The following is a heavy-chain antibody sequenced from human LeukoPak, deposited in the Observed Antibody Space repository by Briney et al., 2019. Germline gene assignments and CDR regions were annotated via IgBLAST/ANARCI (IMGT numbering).Heavy chain of an antibody. CDR3: ARATVTSLTNLDY. Sequence: ASVKVSCKASGYTLTGYYMNRVRQAPGQGLEWMGRINPNSGGTNYAQKFQGRVTMTRDTSISTAYMELSRLGSDDTAVYYCARATVTSLTNLDYWGQGTLVTVSS. CDR1: GYTLTGYY. CDR2: INPNSGGT. V-gene: IGHV1-2*06. D-gene: IGHD4-17*01. J-gene: IGHJ4*02.